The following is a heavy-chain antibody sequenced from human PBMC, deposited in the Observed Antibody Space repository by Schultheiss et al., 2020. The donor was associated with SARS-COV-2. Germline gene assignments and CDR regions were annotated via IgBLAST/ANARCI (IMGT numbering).Heavy chain of an antibody. CDR3: ARTQYGTSPVFDY. D-gene: IGHD2/OR15-2a*01. V-gene: IGHV4-59*01. Sequence: SQTLSFTCSVSGDSISDYYWSWIRQPPGKGLEWIAYIYYNGHTVYTPSLKSRATISLDTSMNQFSLNLSSVTTADTAVYYCARTQYGTSPVFDYWGQGIVVTVSS. J-gene: IGHJ4*02. CDR2: IYYNGHT. CDR1: GDSISDYY.